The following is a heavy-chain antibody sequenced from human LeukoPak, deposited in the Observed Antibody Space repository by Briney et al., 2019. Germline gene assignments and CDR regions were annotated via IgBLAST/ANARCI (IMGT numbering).Heavy chain of an antibody. V-gene: IGHV5-51*01. Sequence: GESLKISCKGSGYSFTSYWIGWLRQMPGKGLEWVGIIYPGDFDTRYRPSFQGQVTISADKSISTAYLQWSSLKASDTAMYYCARRVGRSSGWYGVADYWGQGTLVTVSS. CDR2: IYPGDFDT. CDR3: ARRVGRSSGWYGVADY. CDR1: GYSFTSYW. J-gene: IGHJ4*02. D-gene: IGHD6-19*01.